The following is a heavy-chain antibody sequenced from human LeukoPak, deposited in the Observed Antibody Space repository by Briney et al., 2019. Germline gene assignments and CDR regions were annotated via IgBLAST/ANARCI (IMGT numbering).Heavy chain of an antibody. CDR1: GDSVFSIYAA. Sequence: SQTLSLTCAISGDSVFSIYAAWNWIRQSPSRGLEWLGRTYYRSRWSNDYAVSVKSRITINPDTSKNQFSLQLSSVTPEDTAVYYCARASFRAFDIWGQGTMVAVSP. CDR2: TYYRSRWSN. V-gene: IGHV6-1*01. CDR3: ARASFRAFDI. J-gene: IGHJ3*02.